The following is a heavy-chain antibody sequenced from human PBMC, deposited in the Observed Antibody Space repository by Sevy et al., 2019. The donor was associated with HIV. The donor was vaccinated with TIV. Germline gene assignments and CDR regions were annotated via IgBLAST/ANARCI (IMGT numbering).Heavy chain of an antibody. V-gene: IGHV3-33*01. CDR2: IWYDGTNK. Sequence: GGSLRLSCAASGFTYSSYVMHWVRQAPGKGLEWVADIWYDGTNKEYADSVKGRFTISRDNSKNTLYLQVNSLRAEDTAVYYCARESIAVAGIGYYFDYWGQGTLVTVSS. D-gene: IGHD6-19*01. CDR1: GFTYSSYV. CDR3: ARESIAVAGIGYYFDY. J-gene: IGHJ4*02.